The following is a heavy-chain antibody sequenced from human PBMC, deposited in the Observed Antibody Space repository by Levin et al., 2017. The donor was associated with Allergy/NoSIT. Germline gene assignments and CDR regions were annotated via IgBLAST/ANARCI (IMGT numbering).Heavy chain of an antibody. Sequence: PAGGSLRLSCAASGFTFSSYWMHWVRQAPGKGLVWVSRINSDGSSTCSSFSFTFRFTISRDNAKNTLYLQMNSLRAEDTAVYYCAREGLGYCSSTSCYGGWFYPWGQGTLVTVSS. V-gene: IGHV3-74*01. J-gene: IGHJ5*02. CDR3: AREGLGYCSSTSCYGGWFYP. CDR1: GFTFSSYW. D-gene: IGHD2-2*01. CDR2: INSDGSST.